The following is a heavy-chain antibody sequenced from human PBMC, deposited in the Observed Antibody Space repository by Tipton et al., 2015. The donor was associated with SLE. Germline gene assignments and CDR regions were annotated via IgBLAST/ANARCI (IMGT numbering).Heavy chain of an antibody. CDR3: ARHADAAGWFDP. V-gene: IGHV1-18*01. CDR1: GYTFPTNG. J-gene: IGHJ5*02. Sequence: QSGAEVKKPGASLKVSCKASGYTFPTNGVTWVRQAPGQGLEWMGWISAYNGNTNYAQKLQGRVTMTTDPSTSTAYMELRSLRSDDTAVYYCARHADAAGWFDPWGQGTLVTVSS. CDR2: ISAYNGNT.